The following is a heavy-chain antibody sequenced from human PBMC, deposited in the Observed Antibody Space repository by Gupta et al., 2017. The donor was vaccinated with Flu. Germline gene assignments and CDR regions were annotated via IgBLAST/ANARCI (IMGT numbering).Heavy chain of an antibody. Sequence: QVQLQQWGAGLLKPSETLSLTCAVYGGSFSGYYWSWIRQPPGKGLEWIGEINHSGSTNYNPSLKSRVTISVDTSKNQFSLKLSSVTAADTAVYYCARGPIVVVPAAIRGFQHWGQGTLVTVSS. CDR3: ARGPIVVVPAAIRGFQH. J-gene: IGHJ1*01. V-gene: IGHV4-34*01. CDR2: INHSGST. CDR1: GGSFSGYY. D-gene: IGHD2-2*01.